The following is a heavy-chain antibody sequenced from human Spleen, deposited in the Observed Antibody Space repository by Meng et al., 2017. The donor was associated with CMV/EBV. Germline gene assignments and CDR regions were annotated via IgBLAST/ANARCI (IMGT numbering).Heavy chain of an antibody. J-gene: IGHJ4*02. Sequence: GESLKISCAASGFTFSSYWMSWVRQAPGKGLEWVANIKQDGSEKYYVDSVKGRFTISRDNAKNSLYLQMNSLRAEDTAVYYCAKDGGYYSSDYWGLGTLVTVSS. CDR3: AKDGGYYSSDY. CDR1: GFTFSSYW. CDR2: IKQDGSEK. V-gene: IGHV3-7*01. D-gene: IGHD2-15*01.